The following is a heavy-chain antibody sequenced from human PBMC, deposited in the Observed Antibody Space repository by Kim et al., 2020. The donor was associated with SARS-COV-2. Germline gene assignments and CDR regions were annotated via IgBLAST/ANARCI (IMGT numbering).Heavy chain of an antibody. CDR3: ALKGSFGSGY. Sequence: GGSLRLSCTVSGVAFSNYAMTWVRQVPEKGLEWVSAVSGSGDKTYYADSVKGRFTISRDNSKSTLYLQMNSLRAEDTAIYYCALKGSFGSGYGGQGTLVTVPS. CDR1: GVAFSNYA. V-gene: IGHV3-23*01. D-gene: IGHD3-3*01. CDR2: VSGSGDKT. J-gene: IGHJ4*02.